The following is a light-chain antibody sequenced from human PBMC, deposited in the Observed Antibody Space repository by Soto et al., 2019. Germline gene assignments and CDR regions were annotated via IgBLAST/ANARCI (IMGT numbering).Light chain of an antibody. CDR3: QVWDSSSDHVV. V-gene: IGLV3-21*04. J-gene: IGLJ2*01. CDR1: NIGSEY. CDR2: YDT. Sequence: SSELTQPPSVSVAPGSTARITCGGTNIGSEYVHWYQQKPGQAPVVVIFYDTDRPSGIPERFSGSKSGNTATLTISRVEAGDEADYYCQVWDSSSDHVVFGGGTKLTVL.